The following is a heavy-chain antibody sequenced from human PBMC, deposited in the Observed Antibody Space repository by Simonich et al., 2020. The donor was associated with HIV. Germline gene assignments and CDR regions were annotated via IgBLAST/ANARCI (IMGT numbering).Heavy chain of an antibody. CDR1: GGSFSGYY. J-gene: IGHJ4*02. CDR3: ARRTTAYYNFWSGYYFDY. CDR2: INRSGTT. D-gene: IGHD3-3*01. Sequence: HVQLQQWGAGLLKPSATLSLTCAVYGGSFSGYYWSWIRQSPGKGLEWSGEINRSGTTNSNPAIKSRVTRAVDTSKNQCSVKLSSVAVADTAVYDCARRTTAYYNFWSGYYFDYWGQGTQVTVSS. V-gene: IGHV4-34*01.